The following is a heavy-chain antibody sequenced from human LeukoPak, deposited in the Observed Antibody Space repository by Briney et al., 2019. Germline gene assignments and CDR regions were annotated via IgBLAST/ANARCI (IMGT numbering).Heavy chain of an antibody. V-gene: IGHV3-30-3*01. Sequence: GGSLRLSCAASGFTFSSYAMHWVRQAPGKGLEWVAVISYDGSNKYYADSVKGRFTISRDNSKNTLYLQMNSLRAEDTAVYYCARDPSGSTYDSSGYYLKGHAFDIWGQGTMVTVSS. D-gene: IGHD3-22*01. J-gene: IGHJ3*02. CDR1: GFTFSSYA. CDR3: ARDPSGSTYDSSGYYLKGHAFDI. CDR2: ISYDGSNK.